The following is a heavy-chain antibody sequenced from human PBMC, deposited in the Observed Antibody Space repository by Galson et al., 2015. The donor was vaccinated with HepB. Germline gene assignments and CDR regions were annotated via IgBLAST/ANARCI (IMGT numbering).Heavy chain of an antibody. CDR3: AKRGYYDSSGDPPHTDV. D-gene: IGHD3-22*01. Sequence: SLRLSCAASGFTFSSYAMSWVRQAPGKGLEWVSAISGSGGSTYYADSVKGRFTISRDNSKNTLYLQMNSPRAEDTAVYYCAKRGYYDSSGDPPHTDVWGQGTTVTVSS. CDR1: GFTFSSYA. J-gene: IGHJ6*02. V-gene: IGHV3-23*01. CDR2: ISGSGGST.